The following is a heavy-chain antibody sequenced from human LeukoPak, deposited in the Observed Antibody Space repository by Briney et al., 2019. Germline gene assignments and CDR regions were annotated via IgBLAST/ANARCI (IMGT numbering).Heavy chain of an antibody. CDR1: GFSFSSYA. D-gene: IGHD7-27*01. CDR2: ISDGGSRT. Sequence: GGSLRLSCAASGFSFSSYAVSWVRQAPGKGLEWVSGISDGGSRTYYADSVKGRFTISRDDSKNTLYLQMNSLRAEDTAVYYCAKVQLGIGVDYWGQGTLVTVSS. J-gene: IGHJ4*02. CDR3: AKVQLGIGVDY. V-gene: IGHV3-23*01.